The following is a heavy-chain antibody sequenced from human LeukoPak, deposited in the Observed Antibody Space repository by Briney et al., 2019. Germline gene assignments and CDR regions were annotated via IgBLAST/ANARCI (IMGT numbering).Heavy chain of an antibody. CDR2: IYTSGST. J-gene: IGHJ3*02. V-gene: IGHV4-61*02. CDR3: ARGPYYYDSSPDAFDI. Sequence: PSETLSLTCTVSGGSISSGSYYWSWIRQPAGKGLEWIGRIYTSGSTNYNPSLKSRVTISVDTSKNQFSLKLSSVTAADTAVYYCARGPYYYDSSPDAFDIWGQGTMVTVSS. CDR1: GGSISSGSYY. D-gene: IGHD3-22*01.